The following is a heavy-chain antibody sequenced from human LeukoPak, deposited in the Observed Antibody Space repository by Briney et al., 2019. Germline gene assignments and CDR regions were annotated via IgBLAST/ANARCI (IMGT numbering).Heavy chain of an antibody. CDR2: ISSSGSTI. Sequence: GGSLRLCCAASGFTFSDYYMSWIRQAPGKGLEWVSYISSSGSTIYYADSVKGRFTISRDNAKNSLYLQMNSLRAEDTAVYYCAREVRAYDSSGYYLDYWGQGTLVTVSS. V-gene: IGHV3-11*01. J-gene: IGHJ4*02. CDR3: AREVRAYDSSGYYLDY. D-gene: IGHD3-22*01. CDR1: GFTFSDYY.